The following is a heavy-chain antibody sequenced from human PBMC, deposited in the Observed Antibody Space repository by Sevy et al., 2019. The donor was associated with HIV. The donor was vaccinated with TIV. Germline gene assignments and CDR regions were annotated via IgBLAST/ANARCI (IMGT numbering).Heavy chain of an antibody. CDR3: ARAQRTVVVPAALPYYYYYGMDV. V-gene: IGHV3-33*01. CDR1: GFTFSSYG. Sequence: GGSLRLSCTASGFTFSSYGMHWVRQAPGKGLEWVAVIWYDGSDKYYAHSVKGRFTISRDNSKNTLYLQMNSLRAEDTAVYYCARAQRTVVVPAALPYYYYYGMDVWGQGTTVTVSS. J-gene: IGHJ6*02. CDR2: IWYDGSDK. D-gene: IGHD2-2*01.